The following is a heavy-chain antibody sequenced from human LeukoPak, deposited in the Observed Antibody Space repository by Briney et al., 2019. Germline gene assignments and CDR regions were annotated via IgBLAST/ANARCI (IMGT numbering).Heavy chain of an antibody. CDR3: ARDRVLFDY. V-gene: IGHV1-46*01. J-gene: IGHJ4*02. Sequence: ASVKVSCKASGYTFTSNYIHWVRQAPGQGLEWMGIINPSGGSTSYAQKFQGRVTITRDTSASTAYMELSSLRSEDTAVYYCARDRVLFDYWGQGTLVTVSS. CDR1: GYTFTSNY. CDR2: INPSGGST.